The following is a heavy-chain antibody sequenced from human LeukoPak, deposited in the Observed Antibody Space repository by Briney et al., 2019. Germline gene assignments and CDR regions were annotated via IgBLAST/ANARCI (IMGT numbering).Heavy chain of an antibody. CDR3: ARGRRRGEYCSGGSCYSWYWFDP. D-gene: IGHD2-15*01. Sequence: SETLSLTCTVSGGSIGSTNYYWGWIRQPPGTGLEWIANIYYSGSTYYNPSLKSRVTISVDSSKNQFSLKLSSVTAADTAVYYCARGRRRGEYCSGGSCYSWYWFDPWGQGTLVTVSS. CDR1: GGSIGSTNYY. J-gene: IGHJ5*02. V-gene: IGHV4-39*07. CDR2: IYYSGST.